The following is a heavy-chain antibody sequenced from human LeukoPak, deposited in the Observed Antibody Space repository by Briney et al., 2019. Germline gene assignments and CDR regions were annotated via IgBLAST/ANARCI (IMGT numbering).Heavy chain of an antibody. CDR1: GYTFINYY. CDR2: INPSGGSA. J-gene: IGHJ6*02. Sequence: ASVKVSCKASGYTFINYYMHCVRQAPGQGLEWMGIINPSGGSATYAQKIQGRVTLTRDTSTSTVYMELSSLRSDDTSVYYCAREGYGSGRRLGMDVWGQGTTVTVSS. CDR3: AREGYGSGRRLGMDV. V-gene: IGHV1-46*01. D-gene: IGHD3-10*01.